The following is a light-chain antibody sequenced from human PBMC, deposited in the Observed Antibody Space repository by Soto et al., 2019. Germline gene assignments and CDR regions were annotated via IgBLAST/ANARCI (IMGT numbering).Light chain of an antibody. V-gene: IGLV1-51*01. J-gene: IGLJ2*01. CDR2: DTN. Sequence: QSVLTQPPSVSAAPGQKVTLSCSGSSSNIGSNYVSWYQQLPRTAPKLLIYDTNKRPSGIPDRFSGAKSGPSATLGITGLQTGDEADYYCITWESTLRAGVFVGGTTVTVL. CDR3: ITWESTLRAGV. CDR1: SSNIGSNY.